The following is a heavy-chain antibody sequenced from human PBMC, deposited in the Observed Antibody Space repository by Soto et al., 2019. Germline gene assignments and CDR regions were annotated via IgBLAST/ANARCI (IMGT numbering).Heavy chain of an antibody. Sequence: QEQLVESGGGVVQAGRSLRLSCAASGFTFNFFGMHWVRQAPGKGLEWVAVISYEGREKYYADSVKDRFTMSRDNSKNMVYLEMSSLRPEDTSVYYCAKERRYSFDAFDIWGHGTMVTVSS. J-gene: IGHJ3*02. V-gene: IGHV3-30*18. D-gene: IGHD5-12*01. CDR1: GFTFNFFG. CDR2: ISYEGREK. CDR3: AKERRYSFDAFDI.